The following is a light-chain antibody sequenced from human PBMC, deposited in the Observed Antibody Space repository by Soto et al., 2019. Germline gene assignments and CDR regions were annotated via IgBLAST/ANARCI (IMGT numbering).Light chain of an antibody. CDR2: GAS. J-gene: IGKJ1*01. V-gene: IGKV3-15*01. CDR3: QQDNNSAAWR. Sequence: MVLTQSPATLSLSAWKGSSLSVRASQSAGNNLAWYQQKPGQAPRLLIYGASTRATGIPARFSGSGSGTQFTLSVCCMESEDFGVFSFQQDNNSAAWRFGEGTKVDIK. CDR1: QSAGNN.